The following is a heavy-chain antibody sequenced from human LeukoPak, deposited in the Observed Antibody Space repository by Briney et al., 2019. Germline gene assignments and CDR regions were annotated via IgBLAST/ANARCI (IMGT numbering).Heavy chain of an antibody. V-gene: IGHV4-59*01. CDR3: ARHRFGHLFDY. Sequence: SETLSLTCTVSGDSISGYYWSWIRQPPGEGLEWIGYVYHTGHTHYSPSLKSRVTVSLDTSRNQVSLILSSVTAADTAVYYCARHRFGHLFDYWGQGTLVFVSS. J-gene: IGHJ4*02. D-gene: IGHD3-16*01. CDR1: GDSISGYY. CDR2: VYHTGHT.